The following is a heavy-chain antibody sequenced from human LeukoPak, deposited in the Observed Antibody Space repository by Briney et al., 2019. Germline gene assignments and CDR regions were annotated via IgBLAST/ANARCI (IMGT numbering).Heavy chain of an antibody. V-gene: IGHV5-51*01. J-gene: IGHJ6*03. CDR1: GYRFTSYW. D-gene: IGHD2-15*01. CDR2: IYPGDSDT. Sequence: GASLQISCKGSGYRFTSYWIAWVRPMPGKGLEWMGIIYPGDSDTRYSPSFQGQVTISADKSISTAYLQWSSLKASDTAMYYCARRSWSYYYMDVWGKGTTVTVSS. CDR3: ARRSWSYYYMDV.